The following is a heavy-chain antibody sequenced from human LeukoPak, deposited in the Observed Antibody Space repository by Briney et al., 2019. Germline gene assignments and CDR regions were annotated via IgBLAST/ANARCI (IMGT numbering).Heavy chain of an antibody. CDR3: ARDLPIVGATSGWFDP. J-gene: IGHJ5*02. D-gene: IGHD1-26*01. CDR2: IYTSGST. Sequence: SETLSLTCTVSGGSISSYYWSWIRQPPGKGLEWIGYIYTSGSTNYNPSLKSRVTISVDTSKNQFSLKLSSVTAADTAVYYCARDLPIVGATSGWFDPWGQGTLVTVSS. V-gene: IGHV4-4*08. CDR1: GGSISSYY.